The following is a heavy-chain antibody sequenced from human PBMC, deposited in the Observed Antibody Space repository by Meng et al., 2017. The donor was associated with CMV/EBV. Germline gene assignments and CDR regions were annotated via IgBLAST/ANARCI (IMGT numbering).Heavy chain of an antibody. Sequence: SETLSLTCTVSGGSISSSSYYWGWIRQPPGKGLEWIGSIYYSGSTNYNPSLKSRVTISVDTSKDQFSLKLSSVTAADTAVYYCARDRGELLPSYYFDYWGQGKLVTVSS. V-gene: IGHV4-39*07. J-gene: IGHJ4*02. CDR1: GGSISSSSYY. CDR2: IYYSGST. D-gene: IGHD1-26*01. CDR3: ARDRGELLPSYYFDY.